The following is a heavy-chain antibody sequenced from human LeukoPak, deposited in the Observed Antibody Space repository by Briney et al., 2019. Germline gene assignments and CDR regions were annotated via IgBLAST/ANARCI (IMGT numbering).Heavy chain of an antibody. J-gene: IGHJ6*02. CDR2: IKEDGSEE. V-gene: IGHV3-7*01. Sequence: GGSQRLSCAASGFTFTSYWIHWVRQTPGKGLEWVANIKEDGSEEYYVDSVKGRFTISRDNAKNSLYLQMNSLRAEDTAVYYCARDEVWGQGTTVTVSS. CDR1: GFTFTSYW. CDR3: ARDEV.